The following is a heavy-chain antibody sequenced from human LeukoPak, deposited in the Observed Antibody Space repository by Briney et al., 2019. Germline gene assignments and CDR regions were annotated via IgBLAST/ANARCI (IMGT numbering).Heavy chain of an antibody. CDR3: ARSHEGGYYYYHYGMDV. J-gene: IGHJ6*02. Sequence: GGSRRLSSTASGFTFSNFWMGWVRQAPGKGLEWVANIRQDETEKFYLGSVKGRFTISRDNAKNSLYLQMNSLRAEDTAVYYCARSHEGGYYYYHYGMDVWGQGTTVTVSS. CDR2: IRQDETEK. D-gene: IGHD5-12*01. CDR1: GFTFSNFW. V-gene: IGHV3-7*03.